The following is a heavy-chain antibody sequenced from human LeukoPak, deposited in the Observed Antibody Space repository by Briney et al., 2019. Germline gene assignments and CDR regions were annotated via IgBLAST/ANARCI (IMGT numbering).Heavy chain of an antibody. J-gene: IGHJ4*02. V-gene: IGHV1-69*06. CDR2: IIPIFGTA. D-gene: IGHD5-12*01. CDR1: GGTFSSYA. Sequence: SVKVSCKASGGTFSSYAISWVRQAPGQGLEWMGGIIPIFGTANYAQKFQGRVTITADKSTSTAYMELSSLRSEDTAVYYCAKDLFVATIDPYDYFDYWGQGTLVTVSS. CDR3: AKDLFVATIDPYDYFDY.